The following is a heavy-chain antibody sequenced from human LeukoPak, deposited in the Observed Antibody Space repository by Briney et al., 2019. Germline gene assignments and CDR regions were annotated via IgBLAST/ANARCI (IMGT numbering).Heavy chain of an antibody. J-gene: IGHJ6*03. CDR3: ARTNYDILTGSATYYYYYYMDV. V-gene: IGHV3-21*01. CDR2: ISSSSSYI. Sequence: PGGSLRLSCAASGFTFSSYSMNWVRQAPGKGLEWVSSISSSSSYIYYADSVKGRFTISRDNAKNSLYLQMNSLRAEDTAVYYCARTNYDILTGSATYYYYYYMDVWGKGTTVTVSS. CDR1: GFTFSSYS. D-gene: IGHD3-9*01.